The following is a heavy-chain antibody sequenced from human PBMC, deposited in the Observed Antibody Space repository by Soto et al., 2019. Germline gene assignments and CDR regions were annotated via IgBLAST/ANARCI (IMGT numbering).Heavy chain of an antibody. CDR3: TTQGFGGLHGLVDV. Sequence: PSETLSLTCAVYGESFSGHYLSWIRQAPGKGLEWIGEINHSGSTNYHPSLKSRITISVEKSKNQFSLNLSSMTAADTAVYYCTTQGFGGLHGLVDVWGQGTTVTVSS. CDR2: INHSGST. J-gene: IGHJ6*02. D-gene: IGHD3-10*01. V-gene: IGHV4-34*10. CDR1: GESFSGHY.